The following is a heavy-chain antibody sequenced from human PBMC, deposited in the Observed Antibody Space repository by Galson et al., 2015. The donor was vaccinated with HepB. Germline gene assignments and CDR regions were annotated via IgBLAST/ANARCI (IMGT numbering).Heavy chain of an antibody. CDR2: INPSGGST. V-gene: IGHV1-46*01. CDR1: GYTLTSYY. J-gene: IGHJ5*02. CDR3: ASSFGDYEIGWFDP. Sequence: SVKVSCKASGYTLTSYYIHWVRQAPGQGLEWMGIINPSGGSTSYAQKFQGRVTMTRDTSTSTVYMELSSLRSEDTAVYYCASSFGDYEIGWFDPWGQGTLVTVSS. D-gene: IGHD4-17*01.